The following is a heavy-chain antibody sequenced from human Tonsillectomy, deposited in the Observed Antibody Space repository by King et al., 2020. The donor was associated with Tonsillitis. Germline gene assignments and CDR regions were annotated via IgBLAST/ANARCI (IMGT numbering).Heavy chain of an antibody. Sequence: VQLQESGPGLVKPSETLSLTCSVSGGSISSGGYYWSWIRQPAGKGLEWIGRIYTSGSTNYNSSLKSRVTMSVDTSKNQFSLKLSSVTAADTAVYYCARARSSWREYYYYFFYMDVWGKGTTVTVSS. CDR3: ARARSSWREYYYYFFYMDV. CDR2: IYTSGST. J-gene: IGHJ6*03. V-gene: IGHV4-61*02. CDR1: GGSISSGGYY. D-gene: IGHD6-13*01.